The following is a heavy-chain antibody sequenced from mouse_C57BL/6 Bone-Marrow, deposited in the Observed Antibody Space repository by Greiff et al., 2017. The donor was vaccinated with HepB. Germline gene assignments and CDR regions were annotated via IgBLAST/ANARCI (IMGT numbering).Heavy chain of an antibody. CDR1: GFTFSDYG. CDR3: ATPNWDFDY. V-gene: IGHV5-17*01. J-gene: IGHJ2*01. Sequence: EVPRVESGGGLVKPGGSLTLSCAASGFTFSDYGMHWVRQAPEKGLEWVAYISSGSSTIYYADTVKGRVTISRDNAKNTLFLQMTSLRSEDTAMYYCATPNWDFDYWGQGTTLTVSS. D-gene: IGHD4-1*01. CDR2: ISSGSSTI.